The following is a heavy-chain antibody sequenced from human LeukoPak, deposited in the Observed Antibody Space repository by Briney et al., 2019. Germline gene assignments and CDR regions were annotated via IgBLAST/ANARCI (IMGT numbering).Heavy chain of an antibody. D-gene: IGHD4-17*01. CDR1: GGSISSSSYY. CDR2: IYYSGST. Sequence: SETLPLTCTVSGGSISSSSYYWGWIRQPPGKGLEWIGSIYYSGSTYYNPSLKSRVTISVDTSKNQFSLKLSSVTAADTAVYYCARRSVTAGGNFDYWGQGTLVTVSS. J-gene: IGHJ4*02. V-gene: IGHV4-39*01. CDR3: ARRSVTAGGNFDY.